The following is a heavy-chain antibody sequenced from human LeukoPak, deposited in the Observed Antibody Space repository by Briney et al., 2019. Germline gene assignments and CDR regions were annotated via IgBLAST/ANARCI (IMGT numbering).Heavy chain of an antibody. V-gene: IGHV3-23*01. CDR2: ISGSGGST. Sequence: GGSLRLSCAASGFTFSSYAMSWVRQAPGKGLEWASAISGSGGSTYHAGSVKGRFTISGDNSKNTLYLQVNSLRAEATAVYYCAREPGSYYCDYCGQRNLGTVSS. CDR3: AREPGSYYCDY. D-gene: IGHD1-26*01. CDR1: GFTFSSYA. J-gene: IGHJ4*02.